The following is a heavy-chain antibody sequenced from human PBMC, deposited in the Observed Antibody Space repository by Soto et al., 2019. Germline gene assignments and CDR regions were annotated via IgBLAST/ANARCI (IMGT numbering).Heavy chain of an antibody. CDR1: RFTFGSHG. D-gene: IGHD2-8*01. CDR3: ARQNGVGQSLIYDY. CDR2: ISYDGITE. V-gene: IGHV3-33*01. J-gene: IGHJ4*02. Sequence: QVQLVESERGVVQPGTSLRLSCAVPRFTFGSHGMHWVRQAPGKGLEWVALISYDGITEYYADSVKGRFTISRDTSKNTLYLQMNNVGAEDTAVYYCARQNGVGQSLIYDYWGQGILVTVSS.